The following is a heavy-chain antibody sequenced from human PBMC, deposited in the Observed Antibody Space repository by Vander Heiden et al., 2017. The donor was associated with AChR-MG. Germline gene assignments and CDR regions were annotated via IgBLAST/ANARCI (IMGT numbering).Heavy chain of an antibody. Sequence: QVQLVQSGAEVKKPGASVKVSCKASGYPFTSYYMHWVRQAPGQGLEWMGIINPSGGSTSYAQKFQGRVTMTRDTSTSTVYMELSSLRSEDTAVYYCARDERDSSGWYYFDYWGQGTLVTVSS. J-gene: IGHJ4*02. CDR1: GYPFTSYY. CDR2: INPSGGST. CDR3: ARDERDSSGWYYFDY. D-gene: IGHD6-19*01. V-gene: IGHV1-46*01.